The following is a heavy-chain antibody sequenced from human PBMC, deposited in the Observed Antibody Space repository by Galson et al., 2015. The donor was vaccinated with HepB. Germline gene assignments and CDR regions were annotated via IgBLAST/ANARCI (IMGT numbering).Heavy chain of an antibody. V-gene: IGHV1-46*01. CDR2: INPNGGST. CDR3: ARRAARDFDY. D-gene: IGHD6-6*01. CDR1: GYTFTSYY. J-gene: IGHJ4*02. Sequence: SVKVSCKASGYTFTSYYIHWVRQAPGQGLEWMGIINPNGGSTSYAQKFQDRVSMTRDTSTSTVYMELSSLRSEDTAVYYCARRAARDFDYWGQGTLVTVSS.